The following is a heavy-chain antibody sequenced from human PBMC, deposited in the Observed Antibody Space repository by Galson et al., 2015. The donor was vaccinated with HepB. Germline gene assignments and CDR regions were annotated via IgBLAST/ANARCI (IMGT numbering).Heavy chain of an antibody. V-gene: IGHV3-30*02. J-gene: IGHJ4*02. CDR2: IRYDGSNK. D-gene: IGHD6-19*01. CDR1: GFTFSSYG. CDR3: APAPNSGWPFDY. Sequence: SLRLSCAASGFTFSSYGMHWVRQAPGKGLEWVAFIRYDGSNKYYADSVKGRFTISRDNSKNTLYLQMNSLRAEDTAVYYCAPAPNSGWPFDYWGQGTLVTVSS.